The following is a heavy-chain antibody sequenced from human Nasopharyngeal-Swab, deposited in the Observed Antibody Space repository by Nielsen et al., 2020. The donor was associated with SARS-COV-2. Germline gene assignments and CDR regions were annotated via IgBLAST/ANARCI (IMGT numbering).Heavy chain of an antibody. D-gene: IGHD3-22*01. J-gene: IGHJ6*02. CDR3: ASQGGGDYYDSRRYYNYVMDV. Sequence: SVKVSCKASGGTFSSYAISWVRQAPGQGLEWMGRIIPIFGIANYAQKLQGRVTITADKSTGTAYMELRSLGSEDTAVYYCASQGGGDYYDSRRYYNYVMDVWGQGTTVTVSS. CDR2: IIPIFGIA. CDR1: GGTFSSYA. V-gene: IGHV1-69*04.